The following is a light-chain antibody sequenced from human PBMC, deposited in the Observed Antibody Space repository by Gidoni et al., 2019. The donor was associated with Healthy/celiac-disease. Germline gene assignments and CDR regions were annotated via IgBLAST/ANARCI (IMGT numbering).Light chain of an antibody. Sequence: DIQMTQSPSSLSASVGDRVTITCQASQDISNYLNWYQQKPGKAPKLLIYDASNVETGVPSRFSGSGSGTDFTFTISSLQPEDIATYYCQQYDNLPLGPGTKVDIK. CDR3: QQYDNLP. J-gene: IGKJ3*01. CDR2: DAS. V-gene: IGKV1-33*01. CDR1: QDISNY.